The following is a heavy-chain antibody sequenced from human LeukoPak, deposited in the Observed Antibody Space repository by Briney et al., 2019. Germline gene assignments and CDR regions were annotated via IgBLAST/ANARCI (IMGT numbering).Heavy chain of an antibody. CDR3: ARDGEEITIFGVAPAAD. D-gene: IGHD3-3*01. CDR1: GYTFTGYY. J-gene: IGHJ4*02. V-gene: IGHV1-2*02. Sequence: ASVKVSCKASGYTFTGYYMHWVRQAPGQGLEWMGWINPNSGGTNYAQKFQGRVTMTRDTSISTAYMELSRLRSEDTAVYYCARDGEEITIFGVAPAADWGQGTLVTVSS. CDR2: INPNSGGT.